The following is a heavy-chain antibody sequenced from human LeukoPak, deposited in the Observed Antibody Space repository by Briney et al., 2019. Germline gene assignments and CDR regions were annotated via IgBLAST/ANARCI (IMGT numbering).Heavy chain of an antibody. CDR3: ARATITMAVGVPADAFDI. D-gene: IGHD3-22*01. Sequence: PSRTLSLTCTVSGGSISSADYYWSWIRQPPGKGLEWIGYIYYSGNTYYNPSLKSRVTISVDRSKNQFSLKQSSVTAADTAVYYCARATITMAVGVPADAFDIWGQGTMVTVSS. V-gene: IGHV4-30-4*08. CDR1: GGSISSADYY. CDR2: IYYSGNT. J-gene: IGHJ3*02.